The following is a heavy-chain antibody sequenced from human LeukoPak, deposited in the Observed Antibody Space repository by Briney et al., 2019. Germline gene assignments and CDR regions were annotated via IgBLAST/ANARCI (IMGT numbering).Heavy chain of an antibody. Sequence: PGGSLRLSCAASGFTVNSNYMSWVRQAPGKGLEWVSVIYSGGSTYYADSVKGRFTVSRDNSKNTLYLQMNSLRAEDTAVYYCAKDVKRDGYNGYYYYYYMDVWGKGTTVTVSS. CDR1: GFTVNSNY. V-gene: IGHV3-66*01. CDR3: AKDVKRDGYNGYYYYYYMDV. D-gene: IGHD5-24*01. CDR2: IYSGGST. J-gene: IGHJ6*03.